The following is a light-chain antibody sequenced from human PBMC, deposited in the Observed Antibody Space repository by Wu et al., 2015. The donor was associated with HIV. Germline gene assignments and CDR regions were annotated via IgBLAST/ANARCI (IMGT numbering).Light chain of an antibody. V-gene: IGKV1-39*01. Sequence: DIQMTQSPSSLSASVGDRVTITCRASQSISSDLKWYQQKPGAAPKLLIYAASSLQSGVPSRFSGSGSGTDFTLSIKSLQPEDFATYYCQQSDTTPWTFGQGTKVEIK. CDR1: QSISSD. CDR2: AAS. CDR3: QQSDTTPWT. J-gene: IGKJ1*01.